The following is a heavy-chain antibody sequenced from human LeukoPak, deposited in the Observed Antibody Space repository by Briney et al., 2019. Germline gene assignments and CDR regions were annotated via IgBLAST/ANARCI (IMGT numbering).Heavy chain of an antibody. CDR1: GGSISSSTSY. CDR3: ARHYYDSSGSYWGYYFDS. D-gene: IGHD3-22*01. J-gene: IGHJ4*02. CDR2: DRYSGTT. Sequence: PSETLSLTCTVSGGSISSSTSYWGWIRQPPGEGLEWIGSDRYSGTTYYSPSLKSLLSISIDTSKNQFSLRLTFVTAADTAVYFCARHYYDSSGSYWGYYFDSWGQGTLVTVSS. V-gene: IGHV4-39*01.